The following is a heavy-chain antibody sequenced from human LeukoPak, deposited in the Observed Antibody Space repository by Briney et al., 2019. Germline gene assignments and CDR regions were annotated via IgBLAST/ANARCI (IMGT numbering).Heavy chain of an antibody. V-gene: IGHV4-31*03. CDR1: GGSISSGGYY. CDR3: ARGGQKQWADW. J-gene: IGHJ4*02. Sequence: PSETLSLTCTVSGGSISSGGYYWSWIRQHPGKGLEWIGYIYYSGSTYYNPSLKSRVTISVDTSKNQFSLKLSSVTAADTAVYYCARGGQKQWADWWGQGTLVTVSS. CDR2: IYYSGST. D-gene: IGHD6-19*01.